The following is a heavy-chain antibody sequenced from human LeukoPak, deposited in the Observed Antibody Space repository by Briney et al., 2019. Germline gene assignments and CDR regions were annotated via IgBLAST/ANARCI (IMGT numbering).Heavy chain of an antibody. CDR3: ARVGGSYYYDSSGYYHEGDAFDI. Sequence: GGSLRLSCAASGFTFSSYAMSWVRQAPGKGLEWVSAISGSGGSTYYADSVKGRFTISRDNAKNSLYLQMNSLRAEDTAVYYCARVGGSYYYDSSGYYHEGDAFDIWGQGTMVTVSS. CDR2: ISGSGGST. D-gene: IGHD3-22*01. V-gene: IGHV3-23*01. CDR1: GFTFSSYA. J-gene: IGHJ3*02.